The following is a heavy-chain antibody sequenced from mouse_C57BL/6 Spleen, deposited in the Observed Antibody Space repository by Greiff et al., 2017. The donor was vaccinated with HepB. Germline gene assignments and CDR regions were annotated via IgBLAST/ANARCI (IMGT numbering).Heavy chain of an antibody. Sequence: EVMLVESGGGLVQPKGSLKLSCAASGFTFNTYAMHWVRQAPGKGLEWVARIRSKSSNYATYYADSVKDRFTISRDDSQSMLYLQMNNLKTEDTAMYYCVCGNDRYSERGYFDVWGTGTPVTVSS. CDR3: VCGNDRYSERGYFDV. CDR2: IRSKSSNYAT. CDR1: GFTFNTYA. D-gene: IGHD2-3*01. V-gene: IGHV10-3*01. J-gene: IGHJ1*03.